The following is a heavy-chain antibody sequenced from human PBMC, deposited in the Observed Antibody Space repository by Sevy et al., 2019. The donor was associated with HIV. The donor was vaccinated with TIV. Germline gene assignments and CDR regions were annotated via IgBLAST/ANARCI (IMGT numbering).Heavy chain of an antibody. D-gene: IGHD4-4*01. Sequence: GGSLRLSCAASGFTFSSYSMNWVRQAPGKGLEWVSYISSSSSTIYYVDSVKGRFTISRDNAKNSLYLQMNSLRDEDTAVYYCARDPSNYVVGWFDPWGQGTLVTVSS. CDR1: GFTFSSYS. J-gene: IGHJ5*02. V-gene: IGHV3-48*02. CDR3: ARDPSNYVVGWFDP. CDR2: ISSSSSTI.